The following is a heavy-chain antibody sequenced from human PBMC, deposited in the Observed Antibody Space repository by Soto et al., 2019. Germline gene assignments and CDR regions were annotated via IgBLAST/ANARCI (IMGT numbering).Heavy chain of an antibody. CDR1: LFTFSNYA. V-gene: IGHV3-23*01. Sequence: PGGSLRLSCAASLFTFSNYAMNWVRHSPGKVLEWVSGISGGSGYSTFYADSVKVRFTISRDNSKNTLHLQMNSLRTEETAVYYCAKNQPSWATRAEFDYWGQGTMVTVSS. CDR2: ISGGSGYST. D-gene: IGHD2-2*01. J-gene: IGHJ4*02. CDR3: AKNQPSWATRAEFDY.